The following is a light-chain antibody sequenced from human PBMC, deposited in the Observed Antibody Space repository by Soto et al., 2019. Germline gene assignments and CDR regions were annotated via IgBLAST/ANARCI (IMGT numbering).Light chain of an antibody. CDR1: QNVGLN. Sequence: EMVLTQSPATLSLSPGESATLSCRASQNVGLNFAWYQQKSGQPPRLLIHTASSRATGIPARFSGSGSRTDFTLTISRLEPEDVGVFYCHLYNRSPYNFGQGTKLEIK. CDR2: TAS. J-gene: IGKJ2*01. CDR3: HLYNRSPYN. V-gene: IGKV3D-15*01.